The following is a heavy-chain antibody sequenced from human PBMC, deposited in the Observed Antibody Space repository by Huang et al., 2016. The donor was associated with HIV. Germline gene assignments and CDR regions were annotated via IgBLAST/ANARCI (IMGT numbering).Heavy chain of an antibody. D-gene: IGHD6-13*01. CDR3: AKGGRAAAVMDV. CDR1: GFTFSSYG. Sequence: QVQLVESGGGVVQPGRSLRLSCAASGFTFSSYGLHWVRQAPGKGLEWVAVISYDKSNKDYADSVKGRLTISRDNSKNTLYLQINSLTTEDTAVYYCAKGGRAAAVMDVWGKGTTVTVSS. CDR2: ISYDKSNK. J-gene: IGHJ6*04. V-gene: IGHV3-30*18.